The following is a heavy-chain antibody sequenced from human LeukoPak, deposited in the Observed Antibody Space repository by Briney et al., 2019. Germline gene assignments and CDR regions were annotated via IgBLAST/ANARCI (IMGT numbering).Heavy chain of an antibody. CDR3: ATRYCSSTSYLVYFDY. CDR2: ISGSGGST. CDR1: GFTFSSYA. D-gene: IGHD2-2*01. J-gene: IGHJ4*02. Sequence: GGSLRLSCAASGFTFSSYAMSWVRQAPEKGLEWVSAISGSGGSTYYADSVKGRFTISRDNSKNTLYLQMNSLRAEDTAVYYCATRYCSSTSYLVYFDYWGQGTLVTVSS. V-gene: IGHV3-23*01.